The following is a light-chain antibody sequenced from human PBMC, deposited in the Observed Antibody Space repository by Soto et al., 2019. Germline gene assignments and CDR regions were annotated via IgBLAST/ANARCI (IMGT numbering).Light chain of an antibody. V-gene: IGKV3-15*01. J-gene: IGKJ4*01. CDR3: QQYNNWPPRLT. Sequence: EIVLTQSPGTLSLTPGERATLSCRASQSVTSNYLAWYQQKPGQAPRILIYDASTRATDIPARFSGSGFGTEFILTISSLQSADFAVYYCQQYNNWPPRLTFGGGTMVDVK. CDR1: QSVTSN. CDR2: DAS.